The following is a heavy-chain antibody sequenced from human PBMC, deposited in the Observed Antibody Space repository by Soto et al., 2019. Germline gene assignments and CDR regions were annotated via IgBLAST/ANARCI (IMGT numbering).Heavy chain of an antibody. CDR2: IFRGGST. Sequence: QVQLQESGPGLVRPSETLSLTCAVSGASITSTNWWSWVRQPPGKALEWIGGIFRGGSTNYNRSLKSRVTISVDKSKNQFSLRLTSVTAADTAVYYCARAILANPWFDPWGQGTLVSVYS. J-gene: IGHJ5*02. D-gene: IGHD2-2*02. CDR1: GASITSTNW. CDR3: ARAILANPWFDP. V-gene: IGHV4-4*02.